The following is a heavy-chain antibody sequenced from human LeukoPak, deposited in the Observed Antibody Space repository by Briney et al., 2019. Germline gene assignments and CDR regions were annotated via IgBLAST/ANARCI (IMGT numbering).Heavy chain of an antibody. CDR1: GGSISSYY. CDR3: ARDPVGGAALWY. J-gene: IGHJ4*02. D-gene: IGHD1-26*01. Sequence: SETLSFTCTVSGGSISSYYWSWVRQPPGKGLEWIGEIYHSGSTNYNPSLKSRVTISVDKSKNQFSLKLSSVTAADTAVYYCARDPVGGAALWYWGQGTLVTVSS. CDR2: IYHSGST. V-gene: IGHV4-4*02.